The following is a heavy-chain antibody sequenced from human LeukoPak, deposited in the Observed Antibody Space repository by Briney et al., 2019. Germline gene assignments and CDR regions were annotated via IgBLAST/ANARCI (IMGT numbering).Heavy chain of an antibody. Sequence: PGGSLRLSCAASGFTFYNYWMLWLRHAPGKGLVCVSDINGDGSRTKYEDSVKSRFTVSRDNAKNTLYLQMSSMRAEDTAVYYCSSPYSSGLWGQGTLVTVSS. CDR1: GFTFYNYW. V-gene: IGHV3-74*03. J-gene: IGHJ1*01. D-gene: IGHD6-25*01. CDR2: INGDGSRT. CDR3: SSPYSSGL.